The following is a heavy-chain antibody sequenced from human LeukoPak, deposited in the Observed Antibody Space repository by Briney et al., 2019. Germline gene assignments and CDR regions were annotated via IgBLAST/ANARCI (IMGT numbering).Heavy chain of an antibody. V-gene: IGHV4-59*01. CDR3: ARVSSGVYFDY. CDR1: GGSISSYY. D-gene: IGHD2-15*01. CDR2: IYYSGST. J-gene: IGHJ4*02. Sequence: PSETLSLTCTVSGGSISSYYWSWIRQPPGKGLELIGYIYYSGSTNYNPSLKSRVAISVDTSKNQFSLKLSSVTAADTAVYYCARVSSGVYFDYWGQGTLVTVSS.